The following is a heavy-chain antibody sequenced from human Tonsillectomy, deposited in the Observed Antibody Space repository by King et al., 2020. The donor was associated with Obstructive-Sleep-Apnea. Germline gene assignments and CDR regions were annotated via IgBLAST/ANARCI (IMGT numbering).Heavy chain of an antibody. J-gene: IGHJ4*02. CDR1: GGSISSYS. CDR2: IFYSGGT. V-gene: IGHV4-59*01. D-gene: IGHD3-22*01. Sequence: VQLQESGPGLVKPSETLSLTCTVSGGSISSYSWSWIRQPPGKGREWIGYIFYSGGTNYNPSLKSRVTLSVDTSKNQFSLKLSSVTAADTAVYYVASWYYYDSSGYFFYYWGQGILVTVSS. CDR3: ASWYYYDSSGYFFYY.